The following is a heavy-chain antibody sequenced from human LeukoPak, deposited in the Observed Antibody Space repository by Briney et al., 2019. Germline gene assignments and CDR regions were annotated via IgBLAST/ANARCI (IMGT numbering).Heavy chain of an antibody. CDR3: ASILRSSSGYYFDY. Sequence: PGGSLRLSCAASEFTVSSNYMSWVRQAPGKGLEWVSVICSGDTTFYADSVRGKFTISRDNSKNTLYLQMNSLRAEDTAVYYCASILRSSSGYYFDYWGQGTLVTVSS. CDR2: ICSGDTT. D-gene: IGHD3-10*01. CDR1: EFTVSSNY. V-gene: IGHV3-66*01. J-gene: IGHJ4*02.